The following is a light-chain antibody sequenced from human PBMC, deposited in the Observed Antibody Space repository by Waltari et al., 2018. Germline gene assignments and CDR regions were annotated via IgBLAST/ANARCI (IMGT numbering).Light chain of an antibody. CDR1: QNLLFRSTNKNY. CDR3: QQYFSVPET. Sequence: DIVMTQSPDSLTVYLGERATINCKSSQNLLFRSTNKNYLAWYQQKPGQPPKLLFYWASTRESGVPDRFSGSGSGTDFTLTISSLQAEDVAVYYCQQYFSVPETFGQGTKLEIK. J-gene: IGKJ2*01. CDR2: WAS. V-gene: IGKV4-1*01.